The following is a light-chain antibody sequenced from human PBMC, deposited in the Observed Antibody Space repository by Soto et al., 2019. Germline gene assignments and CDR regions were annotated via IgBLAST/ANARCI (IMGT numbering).Light chain of an antibody. CDR3: QSYASSLSGWL. CDR1: SSNIGAGYD. CDR2: GNT. J-gene: IGLJ2*01. Sequence: QSVLTQPPSVSGAPGQRVTISCTGSSSNIGAGYDVHWYQQLPGTAPKLLVHGNTDRPSGVSDRFSGSKSGTSASLTITGLQAEDEADYYCQSYASSLSGWLFGGGTKLTVL. V-gene: IGLV1-40*01.